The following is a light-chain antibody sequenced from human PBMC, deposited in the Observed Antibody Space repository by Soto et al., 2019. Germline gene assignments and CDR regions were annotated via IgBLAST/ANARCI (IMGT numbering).Light chain of an antibody. CDR1: QSISTY. J-gene: IGKJ1*01. CDR2: DAS. CDR3: QRYNSYSEA. V-gene: IGKV1-5*01. Sequence: DIPISQPPSTLSAYVEDRVAITCRASQSISTYLAWYQQKPGKGPKLLIYDASSLESGVPSRFSGSGSGTEFTLTISSLQPDDFATYYYQRYNSYSEAFGQGTKVDIK.